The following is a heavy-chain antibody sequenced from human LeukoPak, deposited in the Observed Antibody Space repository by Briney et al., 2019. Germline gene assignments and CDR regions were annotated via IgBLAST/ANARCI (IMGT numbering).Heavy chain of an antibody. CDR3: ARVGWVGTVFQGGTSYFDY. Sequence: ASVKVSCKASGYTFTSYGISWVRQAPGQGLEWMGWVSAYNGNTNYAQKLQGRVTMTTDTSTSTAYMELRSLRSDDTAVYYCARVGWVGTVFQGGTSYFDYWGQGTLVTVSS. J-gene: IGHJ4*02. V-gene: IGHV1-18*01. CDR2: VSAYNGNT. CDR1: GYTFTSYG. D-gene: IGHD3-9*01.